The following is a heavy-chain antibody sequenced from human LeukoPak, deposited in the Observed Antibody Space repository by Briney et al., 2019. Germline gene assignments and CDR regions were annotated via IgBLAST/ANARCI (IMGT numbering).Heavy chain of an antibody. CDR2: INQSGST. Sequence: SETLSLTCAVYGGSLSGFYWSWIRQSPGKGLEWIGEINQSGSTNYNPSLKSRVTISVDTSKNQFSLKLSSVTAADTAVYYCARHRFGNPFDYWGQGTLVTVSS. D-gene: IGHD3-10*01. J-gene: IGHJ4*02. CDR3: ARHRFGNPFDY. V-gene: IGHV4-34*01. CDR1: GGSLSGFY.